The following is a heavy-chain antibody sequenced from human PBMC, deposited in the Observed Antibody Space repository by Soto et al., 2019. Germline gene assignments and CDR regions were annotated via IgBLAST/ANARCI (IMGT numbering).Heavy chain of an antibody. CDR1: GGTFSSYA. Sequence: QVQLVQYGAEVKKPGSSVKVSCKASGGTFSSYAISWVRQAPGQGLEWMGGIIPIFGTANYAQKFQGRVTITADESTSTAYMELSSLRSDDTAVYYCARGVVWGDYFLYYYYGMDVWGQGTTVTVSS. CDR2: IIPIFGTA. V-gene: IGHV1-69*01. J-gene: IGHJ6*02. CDR3: ARGVVWGDYFLYYYYGMDV. D-gene: IGHD4-17*01.